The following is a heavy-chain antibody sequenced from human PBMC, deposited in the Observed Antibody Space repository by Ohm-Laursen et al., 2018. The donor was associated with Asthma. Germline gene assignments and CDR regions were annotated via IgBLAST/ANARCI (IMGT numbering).Heavy chain of an antibody. Sequence: SLRLSCAASGFTFSNYAMAWIRQAPGKGPEWVGTICGGGDTFYPNSVRGRFTISRDDFKDEMYLQIDSLRAEDTAVYYCARLAAADASGWFDPWGQGTLVTVSS. CDR3: ARLAAADASGWFDP. CDR1: GFTFSNYA. CDR2: ICGGGDT. D-gene: IGHD6-13*01. J-gene: IGHJ5*02. V-gene: IGHV3-23*01.